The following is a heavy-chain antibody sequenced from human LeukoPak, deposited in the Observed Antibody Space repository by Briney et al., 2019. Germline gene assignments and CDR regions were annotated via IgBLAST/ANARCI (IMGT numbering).Heavy chain of an antibody. Sequence: TSETLSLTCAVYGGSFSGYYWSWIRQPPGKELEWIGEINHSGSTNYNPSLKSRVTISVDTSKNQFSLKLSSVTAADTAVYYCARGKGYSRGALDYWGQGTLVTVSS. V-gene: IGHV4-34*01. D-gene: IGHD4-11*01. J-gene: IGHJ4*02. CDR3: ARGKGYSRGALDY. CDR2: INHSGST. CDR1: GGSFSGYY.